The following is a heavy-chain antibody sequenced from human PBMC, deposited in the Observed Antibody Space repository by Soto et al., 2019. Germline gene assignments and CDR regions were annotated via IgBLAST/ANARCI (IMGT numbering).Heavy chain of an antibody. CDR1: GGSVSNKTYY. Sequence: SETRSLTCSVSGGSVSNKTYYWSWIRQPPGKRLEWIGYVYYSGTTNYNPSLKSRVTISVDLSKNQFSLRLSSVTTADTALYYCARTTAVPNTLRSRYFFDYWGQGTLVTAPQ. D-gene: IGHD4-17*01. J-gene: IGHJ4*02. CDR3: ARTTAVPNTLRSRYFFDY. V-gene: IGHV4-61*01. CDR2: VYYSGTT.